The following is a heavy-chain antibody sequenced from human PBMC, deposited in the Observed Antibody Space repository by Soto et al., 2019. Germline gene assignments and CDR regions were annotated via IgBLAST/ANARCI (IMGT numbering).Heavy chain of an antibody. CDR3: AKDYCSGGSCYGYFQH. V-gene: IGHV3-23*01. J-gene: IGHJ1*01. CDR1: GFTFSSYA. D-gene: IGHD2-15*01. CDR2: ISGSGGST. Sequence: EVQLLESGGGLVQPGGSLRLSCVASGFTFSSYAVSWVRQAPGKGLEWVSAISGSGGSTYYADSVKGRFTISRDNSKNTLYLQMNSLRAEDTAVYYCAKDYCSGGSCYGYFQHWGQGTLVTVSS.